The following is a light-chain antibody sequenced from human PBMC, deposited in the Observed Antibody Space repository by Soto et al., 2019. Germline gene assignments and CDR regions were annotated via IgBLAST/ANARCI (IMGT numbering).Light chain of an antibody. CDR2: AAS. J-gene: IGKJ5*01. CDR3: QQSYSTPRP. Sequence: DIQMTQSPSSLSASVGDRVTITCRASQSISSYLNWYQQKPGKAPKLLIYAASSLQSGVPSRFSGSGSGTDFTLTISSLQPEDFATYYCQQSYSTPRPFGQGTRLAIK. CDR1: QSISSY. V-gene: IGKV1-39*01.